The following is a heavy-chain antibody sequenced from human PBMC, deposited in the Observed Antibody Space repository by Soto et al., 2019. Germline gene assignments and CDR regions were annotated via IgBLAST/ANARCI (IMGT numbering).Heavy chain of an antibody. Sequence: ASVKVSCKASGYTFTAYFIHWVRQAPGKGLEWMGWISAYNGNTNYAQKLQGRVTMTTDTSTSTAYVELRSLRSDDTAVYYCASISVAGTLNYWGQGTLVTVSS. CDR1: GYTFTAYF. CDR2: ISAYNGNT. CDR3: ASISVAGTLNY. V-gene: IGHV1-18*04. D-gene: IGHD6-19*01. J-gene: IGHJ4*02.